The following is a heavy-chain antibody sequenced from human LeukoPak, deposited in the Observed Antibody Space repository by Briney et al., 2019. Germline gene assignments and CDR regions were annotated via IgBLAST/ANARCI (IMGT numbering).Heavy chain of an antibody. D-gene: IGHD3-22*01. J-gene: IGHJ3*02. CDR1: GYTFTGYY. CDR3: ARVYSYDSSGYPYDAFDI. Sequence: ASVKVSCKASGYTFTGYYMHWVRQAPGQGLERMGRINPNSGGTNYAQKFQGRVTMTRDTSISTAYMELSRLRSDDTAVYYCARVYSYDSSGYPYDAFDIWGQGTMVTVSS. CDR2: INPNSGGT. V-gene: IGHV1-2*06.